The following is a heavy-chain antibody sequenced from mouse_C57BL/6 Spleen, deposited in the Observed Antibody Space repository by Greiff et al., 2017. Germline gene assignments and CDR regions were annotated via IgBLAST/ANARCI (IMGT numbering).Heavy chain of an antibody. D-gene: IGHD3-2*02. CDR3: ASSGSGSWFAD. Sequence: QVQLQQSGPELVKPGASVKISCKASGYAFSSSWMHWVKQRPGKGLEWIGRIYPGDGDTNYTGTFKGKATLTADKSSSTAYMQLSSLTSEDSAVYFGASSGSGSWFADWGKGTLVTVSA. CDR2: IYPGDGDT. J-gene: IGHJ3*01. V-gene: IGHV1-82*01. CDR1: GYAFSSSW.